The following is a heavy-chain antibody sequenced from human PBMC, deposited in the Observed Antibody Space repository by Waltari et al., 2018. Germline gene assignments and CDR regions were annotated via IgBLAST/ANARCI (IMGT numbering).Heavy chain of an antibody. CDR3: ARVAAAGSHAFDI. CDR1: GFTFDDYA. D-gene: IGHD6-13*01. V-gene: IGHV3-9*03. J-gene: IGHJ3*02. CDR2: ISWNSGSI. Sequence: EVQLVESGGGLVQPGRSLRLSCAASGFTFDDYAMPWVRQAPGKGLEWVSGISWNSGSIGYADSVKGRFTISRDNAKNSLYLQMNSLRAEDMALYYCARVAAAGSHAFDIWGQGTMVTVSS.